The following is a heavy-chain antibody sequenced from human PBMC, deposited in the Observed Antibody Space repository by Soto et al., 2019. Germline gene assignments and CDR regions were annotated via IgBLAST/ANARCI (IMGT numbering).Heavy chain of an antibody. D-gene: IGHD2-21*02. CDR3: ARDLWGYCGTDCYPLDV. CDR1: GSSISGYY. Sequence: SETQSSTNTVSGSSISGYYWSWSRQPPGNGLDLIGYMYNTGSTVYNPSFKSRVIISVDTSKNQFSLKLNSVTAADTAVYYCARDLWGYCGTDCYPLDVWGQGTTVTVS. V-gene: IGHV4-59*01. J-gene: IGHJ6*02. CDR2: MYNTGST.